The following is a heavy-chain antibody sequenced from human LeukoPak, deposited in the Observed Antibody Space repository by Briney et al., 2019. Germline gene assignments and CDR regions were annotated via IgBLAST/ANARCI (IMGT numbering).Heavy chain of an antibody. CDR1: GFTFSSYW. D-gene: IGHD3-16*02. V-gene: IGHV3-74*01. CDR2: INSDGSSI. J-gene: IGHJ4*02. CDR3: AIRRYLAGFDY. Sequence: GGSLRLSCAASGFTFSSYWMHWVRQAPGKGLVWVSRINSDGSSISYAVSVKGRFTISRDNAKNTLYLQMNSLRAEDTAVYYCAIRRYLAGFDYWGQGTLVTVSS.